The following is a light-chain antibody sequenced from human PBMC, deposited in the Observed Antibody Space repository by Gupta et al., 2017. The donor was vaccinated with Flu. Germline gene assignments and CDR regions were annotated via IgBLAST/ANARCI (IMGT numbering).Light chain of an antibody. V-gene: IGLV2-14*01. CDR2: AVS. CDR1: TSDIGDNNH. J-gene: IGLJ6*01. Sequence: QSALTQPASVSGSPGQSITISCTGTTSDIGDNNHVSWYQLQPGKAPKLMIFAVSNRPSGISNRFSGSKSGNTASLTISGLQPEDEADYFCISYTAGSTVVFGTVTNVTV. CDR3: ISYTAGSTVV.